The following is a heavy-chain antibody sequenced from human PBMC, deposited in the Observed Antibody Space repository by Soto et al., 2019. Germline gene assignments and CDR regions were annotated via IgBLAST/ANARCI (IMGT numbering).Heavy chain of an antibody. CDR3: ARHSFGDCSSTSCKTSYGMDV. D-gene: IGHD2-2*01. V-gene: IGHV5-51*01. J-gene: IGHJ6*02. CDR2: IYPGDSDT. Sequence: GESLKISCKGSGYSFTSYWIGWVRQMPGKGLEWMGIIYPGDSDTRYSPSFQGQVTISADKSISTAYLQWSSLKASDTAMYYCARHSFGDCSSTSCKTSYGMDVWGQGTTVTVSS. CDR1: GYSFTSYW.